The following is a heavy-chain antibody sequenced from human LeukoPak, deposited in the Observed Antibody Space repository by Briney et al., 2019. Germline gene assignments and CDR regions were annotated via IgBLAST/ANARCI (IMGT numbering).Heavy chain of an antibody. Sequence: ALVKVSCKVSGYTLTELSMHWVRQAPGKGLEWMGGFDPEDGETIYAQKFQGRVSMTEDTSTDTAYMELSSLRSEDTAVYYCATEGYGGNRQFDYWGQGTLVTVSS. J-gene: IGHJ4*02. CDR1: GYTLTELS. CDR2: FDPEDGET. CDR3: ATEGYGGNRQFDY. D-gene: IGHD4-23*01. V-gene: IGHV1-24*01.